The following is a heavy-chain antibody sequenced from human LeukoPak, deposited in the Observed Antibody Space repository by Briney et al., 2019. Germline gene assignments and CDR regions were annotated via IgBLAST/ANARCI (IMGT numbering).Heavy chain of an antibody. J-gene: IGHJ4*02. CDR1: GFTFSNAW. Sequence: GGSLRLSCAASGFTFSNAWMSWVRQAPGKGLEWVGRIKSKTDGGTTDYAAPVKGRFTISRDDSKNTLYLQMNSLKAEDTAVYYCTTDEHLGYSSGWYEVTNWGQGTLVTVSS. V-gene: IGHV3-15*01. D-gene: IGHD6-19*01. CDR2: IKSKTDGGTT. CDR3: TTDEHLGYSSGWYEVTN.